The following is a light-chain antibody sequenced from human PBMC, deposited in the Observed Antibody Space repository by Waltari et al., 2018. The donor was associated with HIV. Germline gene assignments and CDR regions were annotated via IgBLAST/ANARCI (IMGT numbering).Light chain of an antibody. CDR1: QTIESNY. V-gene: IGKV3-20*01. CDR3: QQYGSSPPFT. Sequence: LVLTQSPGTLSSSSGATVTLPCRASQTIESNYLAWYQHIPGQPPKFLIFGASQRAKGVPDRFSGNGSGTDFSLTISRLEPEDSAVYFCQQYGSSPPFTFGHGTTLEI. CDR2: GAS. J-gene: IGKJ2*01.